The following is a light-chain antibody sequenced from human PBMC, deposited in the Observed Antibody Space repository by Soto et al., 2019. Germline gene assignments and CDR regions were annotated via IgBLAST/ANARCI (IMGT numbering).Light chain of an antibody. Sequence: EIVMTQSPATLSVSPVEIATLSFRASQSVSSNLAWYHQKPGQAPRLLIYGASTRATGIPDRFSGSGSGTDFTLTISRLETEDFAVYYCQQYGSSGTFGQGTKVDIK. CDR2: GAS. CDR1: QSVSSN. CDR3: QQYGSSGT. J-gene: IGKJ1*01. V-gene: IGKV3-20*01.